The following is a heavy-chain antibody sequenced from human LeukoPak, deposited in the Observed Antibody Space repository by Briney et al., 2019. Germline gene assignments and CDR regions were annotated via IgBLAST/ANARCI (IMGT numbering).Heavy chain of an antibody. Sequence: GGSLRLSCAASGLTFSSYAMSWVRQAPGKGLEWVSAISGSGGSTYYADSVKGRFTISRDNSKNTLYLQMNSLRAEDTAVYYCAKEGYCSGGSCYLSMDVWGQGTTVTVSS. CDR3: AKEGYCSGGSCYLSMDV. V-gene: IGHV3-23*01. CDR2: ISGSGGST. D-gene: IGHD2-15*01. CDR1: GLTFSSYA. J-gene: IGHJ6*02.